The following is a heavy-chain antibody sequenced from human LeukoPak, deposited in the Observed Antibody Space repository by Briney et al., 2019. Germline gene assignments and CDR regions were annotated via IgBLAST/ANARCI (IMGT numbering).Heavy chain of an antibody. CDR2: IYSGGST. Sequence: PGGSLRLSCAASGFTVSSNYMSWVRQAPGKGLEWVSVIYSGGSTYYADSVKGRFTISRDNSKNTLYLQMNSLRAEDTAVYYCAKRIGSCNSISCLYFDHWGQGALVTVSS. CDR1: GFTVSSNY. D-gene: IGHD2/OR15-2a*01. CDR3: AKRIGSCNSISCLYFDH. J-gene: IGHJ4*02. V-gene: IGHV3-53*01.